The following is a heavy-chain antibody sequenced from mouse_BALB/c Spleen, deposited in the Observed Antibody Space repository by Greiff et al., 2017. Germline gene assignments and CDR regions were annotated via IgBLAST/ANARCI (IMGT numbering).Heavy chain of an antibody. CDR3: ARHGGGFAY. CDR2: ISNGGGST. J-gene: IGHJ3*01. CDR1: GFTFSSYT. Sequence: EVKVEESGGGLVQPGGSLKLSCAASGFTFSSYTMSWVRQTPEKRLEWVAYISNGGGSTYYPDTVKGRFTISRDNAKNTLYLQMSSLKSEDTAMYYCARHGGGFAYWGQGTLVTVSA. V-gene: IGHV5-12-2*01.